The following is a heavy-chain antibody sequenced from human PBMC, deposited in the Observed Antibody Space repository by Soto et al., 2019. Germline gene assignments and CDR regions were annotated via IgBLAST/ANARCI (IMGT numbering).Heavy chain of an antibody. CDR3: ARRVDYVWGSYRYSPYFDY. J-gene: IGHJ4*02. D-gene: IGHD3-16*02. CDR2: IYYSGST. Sequence: SEALSLTCTVSGGSISSYYWSWIRQPPGKGLEWIGYIYYSGSTNYNPSLKSRVTISVDTSKNQFSLKLSSVTAADTAVYYCARRVDYVWGSYRYSPYFDYWGQGTLVTVSS. CDR1: GGSISSYY. V-gene: IGHV4-59*08.